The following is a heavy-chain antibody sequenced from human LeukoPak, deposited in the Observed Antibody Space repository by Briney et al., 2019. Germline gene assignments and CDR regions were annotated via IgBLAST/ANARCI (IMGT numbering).Heavy chain of an antibody. CDR1: GFTFSSYA. Sequence: GGSLRLSCAASGFTFSSYAMHWVRQAPGKGLEWVAVISYDGSNKYYADSVKGRFTISRDNSKNTLYLQMNSLRAEDTAVYYCATSTTKGGGVQLWYYFDYWGQGTLVTVSS. J-gene: IGHJ4*02. CDR3: ATSTTKGGGVQLWYYFDY. D-gene: IGHD5-18*01. CDR2: ISYDGSNK. V-gene: IGHV3-30-3*01.